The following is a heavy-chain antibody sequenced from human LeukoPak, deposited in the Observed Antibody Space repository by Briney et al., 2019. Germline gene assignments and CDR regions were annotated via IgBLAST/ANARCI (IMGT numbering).Heavy chain of an antibody. CDR1: GYSISTGYY. CDR3: ARPVAYCSSASCYIRWNVFDI. V-gene: IGHV4-38-2*01. Sequence: SETLSLTCAVSGYSISTGYYWGWIRQPPGKGLEWIGSIYHSGITYYNPSLKSRVTISGDTSKNQISLKLTSVTAADTAVYYCARPVAYCSSASCYIRWNVFDIWGQGTMVTVSS. D-gene: IGHD2-2*02. CDR2: IYHSGIT. J-gene: IGHJ3*02.